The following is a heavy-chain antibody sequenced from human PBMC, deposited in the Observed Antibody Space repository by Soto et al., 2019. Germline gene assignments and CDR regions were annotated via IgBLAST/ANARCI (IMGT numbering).Heavy chain of an antibody. CDR3: ARGLTGYPAPFHY. CDR1: GGSISSGGYY. D-gene: IGHD3-9*01. CDR2: IYYSGST. Sequence: QVQLQELGPGLVKPSQTLSLPCTVSGGSISSGGYYWSWIRQHPGKGLEWIGYIYYSGSTYYNPSLKSRVTISVDTSKNQFSLKLSSVTAADTAVYYCARGLTGYPAPFHYWGQGTLVTVSS. V-gene: IGHV4-31*03. J-gene: IGHJ4*02.